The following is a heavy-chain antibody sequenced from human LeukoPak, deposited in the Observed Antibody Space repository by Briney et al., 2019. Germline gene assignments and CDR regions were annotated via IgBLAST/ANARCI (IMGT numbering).Heavy chain of an antibody. CDR2: IRYDGSNK. V-gene: IGHV3-30*02. Sequence: GGSLRLSCAASGFTFSSYGMHWVRQAPGKGLEWVAFIRYDGSNKYYADSVKGRFTISRDNSKNTLYLQMNSLRAEDTAVYYCAKTTYSSSWYTYSWGQGTLVTVSS. D-gene: IGHD6-13*01. CDR1: GFTFSSYG. J-gene: IGHJ4*02. CDR3: AKTTYSSSWYTYS.